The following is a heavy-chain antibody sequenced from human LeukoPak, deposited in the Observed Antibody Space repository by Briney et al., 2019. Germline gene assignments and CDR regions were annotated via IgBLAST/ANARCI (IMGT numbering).Heavy chain of an antibody. CDR1: GGFIRSDY. D-gene: IGHD2-8*01. Sequence: SETLSLTCIVFGGFIRSDYWSWIRQPPGKVMEWVGYVYDSGRTDYNPSLKSRVTISVDTSKNQFSLRLSSVTAADTAVYHCARLVSQNWFDPWAQGTLVTVSS. CDR2: VYDSGRT. V-gene: IGHV4-59*01. CDR3: ARLVSQNWFDP. J-gene: IGHJ5*02.